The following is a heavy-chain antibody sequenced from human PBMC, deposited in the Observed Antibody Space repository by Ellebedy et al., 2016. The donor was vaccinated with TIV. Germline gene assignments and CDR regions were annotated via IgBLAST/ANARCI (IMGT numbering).Heavy chain of an antibody. Sequence: PGGSLRLSCAASGFIVSSNYMSWVRQAPGKGLEWVSIIYSGGGTYYADSVKGRFTISRDNSKNTLYLQMNSLRVEDTAVYYCASRPNGDYHFLDYWGQGTLVTVPS. J-gene: IGHJ4*02. D-gene: IGHD4-17*01. CDR2: IYSGGGT. CDR1: GFIVSSNY. CDR3: ASRPNGDYHFLDY. V-gene: IGHV3-66*01.